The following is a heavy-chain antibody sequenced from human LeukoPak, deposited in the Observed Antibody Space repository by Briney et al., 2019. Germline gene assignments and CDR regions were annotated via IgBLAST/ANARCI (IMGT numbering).Heavy chain of an antibody. Sequence: ASVKVSCKASGYTFTGYYMHWVRQAPGQGLEWMGWINPNSGGTNYAQKFQGRVTMARDTSISTAYMELSRLRSDDTAVYYCARDSPSDDYVWGSYGYWGQGTLVTVSS. V-gene: IGHV1-2*02. D-gene: IGHD3-16*01. CDR1: GYTFTGYY. J-gene: IGHJ4*02. CDR2: INPNSGGT. CDR3: ARDSPSDDYVWGSYGY.